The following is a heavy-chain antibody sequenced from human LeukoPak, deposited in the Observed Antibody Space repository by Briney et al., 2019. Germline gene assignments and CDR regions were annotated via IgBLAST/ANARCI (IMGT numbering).Heavy chain of an antibody. CDR1: GFTFSSYG. D-gene: IGHD3-3*01. Sequence: GGSLRLSCAASGFTFSSYGMHWVRQAPGKGLEWVAVISYDGSNKYYADSVKGRFTISRDNSKNTLYLQMNSLRAEDTAVYYCAKDRVLDYYGMDVWGKGATVTVCS. CDR3: AKDRVLDYYGMDV. V-gene: IGHV3-30*18. J-gene: IGHJ6*04. CDR2: ISYDGSNK.